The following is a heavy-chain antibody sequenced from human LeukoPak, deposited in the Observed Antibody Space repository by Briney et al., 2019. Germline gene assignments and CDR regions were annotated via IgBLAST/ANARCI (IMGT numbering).Heavy chain of an antibody. D-gene: IGHD2-15*01. CDR3: ARAVVVVAATNWFDP. Sequence: SQTLSLTCTVSGGSISSGDYYWSWIRQPPGKGLEWIGYIYYSGSTYYNPSLKSRVTISVDTSKNQFSLKLSSETAADTAVYYCARAVVVVAATNWFDPWGQGTLVTVSS. CDR1: GGSISSGDYY. CDR2: IYYSGST. V-gene: IGHV4-30-4*01. J-gene: IGHJ5*02.